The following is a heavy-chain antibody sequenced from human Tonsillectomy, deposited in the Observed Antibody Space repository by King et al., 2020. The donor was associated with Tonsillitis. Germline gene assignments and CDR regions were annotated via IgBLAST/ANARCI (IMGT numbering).Heavy chain of an antibody. CDR1: GGSVSSSGYY. D-gene: IGHD4-17*01. CDR2: RYYSGST. J-gene: IGHJ4*02. V-gene: IGHV4-39*01. Sequence: QLQESGPGLVKPSETLSLTCTVSGGSVSSSGYYWAWIRQPPGKGLEWIGSRYYSGSTYYNPSLKSRVTISVDTSKNQFSLKMRSVTAADTAVYYCASHDYGDSQWGQGTLVTVSS. CDR3: ASHDYGDSQ.